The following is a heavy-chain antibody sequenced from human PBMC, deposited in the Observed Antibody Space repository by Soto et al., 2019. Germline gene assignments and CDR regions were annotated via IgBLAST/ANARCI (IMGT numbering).Heavy chain of an antibody. D-gene: IGHD3-10*01. CDR1: GYTFSDYQ. J-gene: IGHJ4*02. CDR3: VRETGAFED. Sequence: QVQLIQSGIEVKKPGASLHVSCKASGYTFSDYQMHWVRQATGQGLEWMGVIKPNDGTTFYAQRFQGRVTMTRDTSTSTVYMDLCRLIFEDTAIYYCVRETGAFEDWGQGTLVTVSS. V-gene: IGHV1-46*01. CDR2: IKPNDGTT.